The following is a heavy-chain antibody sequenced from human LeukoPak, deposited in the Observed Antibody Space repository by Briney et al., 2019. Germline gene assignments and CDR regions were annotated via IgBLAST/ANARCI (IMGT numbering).Heavy chain of an antibody. CDR1: GYTFTNFD. J-gene: IGHJ4*02. D-gene: IGHD3-3*01. CDR2: VSANNGNT. Sequence: ASVKVSCKASGYTFTNFDMNWVRQAPGQGLEWMGWVSANNGNTNYAQKLQGRVTMTTDTSTSTAYMELRSLRSDDTAVYYCARVDPRFLEWLSFWGQGTLVTVSS. CDR3: ARVDPRFLEWLSF. V-gene: IGHV1-18*01.